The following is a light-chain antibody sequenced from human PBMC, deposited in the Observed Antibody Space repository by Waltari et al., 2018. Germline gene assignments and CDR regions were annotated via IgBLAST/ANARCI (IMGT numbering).Light chain of an antibody. CDR3: TSFTSSATWV. J-gene: IGLJ3*02. CDR2: EVS. CDR1: SSDIGAYKH. Sequence: QSALTQPASVSGSPGQSITISCTGTSSDIGAYKHVSWYQQHPGKAPKLMIYEVSKPPSGVSNRFSGSKSGNTASLTISGLQADDESHYYCTSFTSSATWVFGGGTKVTVL. V-gene: IGLV2-14*01.